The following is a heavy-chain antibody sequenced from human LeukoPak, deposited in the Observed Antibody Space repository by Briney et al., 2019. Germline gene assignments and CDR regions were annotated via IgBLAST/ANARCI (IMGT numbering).Heavy chain of an antibody. D-gene: IGHD2-2*01. CDR3: AREWDCSSTSCSDYYYGMDV. Sequence: QPGRSLRLPCAASGFTFSSYAMHWVRQAPGKGLEWVAVISYDGSNKYYADSVKGRFTISRDNSKNTLYLQMNSLRAEDTAVYYCAREWDCSSTSCSDYYYGMDVWGQGTTVTVSS. CDR2: ISYDGSNK. V-gene: IGHV3-30-3*01. J-gene: IGHJ6*02. CDR1: GFTFSSYA.